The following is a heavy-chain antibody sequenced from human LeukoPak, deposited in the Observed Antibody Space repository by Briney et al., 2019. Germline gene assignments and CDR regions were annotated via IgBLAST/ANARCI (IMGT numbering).Heavy chain of an antibody. Sequence: GVSLRLSCAASGFTFSDYYMSWIRQAPGKGLEWVSYISSSSSYTNYADSVKGRFTISRDNAKNSLYLQMNSLRAEDTAVYYCARDQGYGGNSAPYYWGQGTLVTVSS. J-gene: IGHJ4*02. CDR1: GFTFSDYY. V-gene: IGHV3-11*05. D-gene: IGHD4-23*01. CDR2: ISSSSSYT. CDR3: ARDQGYGGNSAPYY.